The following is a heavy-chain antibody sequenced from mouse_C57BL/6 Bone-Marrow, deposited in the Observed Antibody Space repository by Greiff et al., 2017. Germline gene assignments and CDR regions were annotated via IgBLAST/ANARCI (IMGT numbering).Heavy chain of an antibody. V-gene: IGHV5-6*02. CDR1: GFTFSSYG. J-gene: IGHJ1*03. CDR3: ARRYGSSYWYFDV. CDR2: IRSGGSYT. Sequence: EVHLVESGGDLVKPGGSLKLSCAASGFTFSSYGLSCVRQTPDKRLEWVATIRSGGSYTYYPDSVKGRFTISRDNAKNTLYLQMSSLKSEDTAMYYCARRYGSSYWYFDVWGTGTTGTVSS. D-gene: IGHD1-1*01.